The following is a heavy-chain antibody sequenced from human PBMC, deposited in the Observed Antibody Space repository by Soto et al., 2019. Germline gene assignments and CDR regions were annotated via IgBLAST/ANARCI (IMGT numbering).Heavy chain of an antibody. V-gene: IGHV4-59*01. D-gene: IGHD3-10*01. CDR3: AALDGALDY. J-gene: IGHJ4*02. Sequence: SETLSLTCTVSGDSFSSYYWTWIRQPPGKRLEWVAYIFHTGNTNYNPSLKSRATISVDTSKNQFSLKLRSVTPADTAVYYCAALDGALDYWGPGTLVTVSS. CDR2: IFHTGNT. CDR1: GDSFSSYY.